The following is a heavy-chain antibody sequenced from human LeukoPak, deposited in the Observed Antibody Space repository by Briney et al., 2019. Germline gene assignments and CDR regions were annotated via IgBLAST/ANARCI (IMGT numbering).Heavy chain of an antibody. V-gene: IGHV1-18*01. Sequence: ASVKVSCTASGYTFNSYGICWVRHAPGQGLEWIGWIDPSNGNIKYAEKLQGRVTMTTDTSTSTAYMDLRRLRSDDTAVYYCARDGVSGHFDYWGRGTLVTVSS. CDR1: GYTFNSYG. J-gene: IGHJ4*01. D-gene: IGHD3-3*01. CDR2: IDPSNGNI. CDR3: ARDGVSGHFDY.